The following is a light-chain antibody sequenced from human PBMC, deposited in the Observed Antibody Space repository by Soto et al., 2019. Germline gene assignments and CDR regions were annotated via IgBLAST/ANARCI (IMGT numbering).Light chain of an antibody. CDR2: AAS. Sequence: DIELTQSPSSLSASVGDRVTLTCRASQGISSYYAWYQQKPGTAPKLLIYAASTLQSGVPSRFSGSGSVTDFTLTIRSLQPEYCASYFCQHLDSYSTFRQGTRLEIK. V-gene: IGKV1-9*01. CDR3: QHLDSYST. CDR1: QGISSY. J-gene: IGKJ5*01.